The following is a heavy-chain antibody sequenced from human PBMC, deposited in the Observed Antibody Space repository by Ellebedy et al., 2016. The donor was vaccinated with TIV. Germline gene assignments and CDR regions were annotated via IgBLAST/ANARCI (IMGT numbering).Heavy chain of an antibody. Sequence: SETLSLTXAVYGGSFSGYYWSWIRQPPGKGLEWIGEINHSGSTNYNPSLKSRVTISVDTSKNQFSLKLSSVTAADTAVYYCAIGWGYCTNGVCYGPNGMDVWGQGTTVTVSS. D-gene: IGHD2-8*01. J-gene: IGHJ6*02. CDR2: INHSGST. CDR1: GGSFSGYY. V-gene: IGHV4-34*01. CDR3: AIGWGYCTNGVCYGPNGMDV.